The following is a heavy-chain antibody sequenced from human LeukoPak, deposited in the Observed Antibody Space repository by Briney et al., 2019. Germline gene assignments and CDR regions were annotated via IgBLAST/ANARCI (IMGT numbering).Heavy chain of an antibody. D-gene: IGHD3-10*01. CDR3: ARAWSGSYFLNH. V-gene: IGHV1-2*02. CDR2: INPNSGGT. J-gene: IGHJ5*02. CDR1: GYTFTGYY. Sequence: ASVTVSCKASGYTFTGYYMHWVRQAPGQGLEWMGWINPNSGGTNYAQKFQGRVTMTRDTSISTAYMELSRLRSDDTAVYYCARAWSGSYFLNHWGQGTLVTVSS.